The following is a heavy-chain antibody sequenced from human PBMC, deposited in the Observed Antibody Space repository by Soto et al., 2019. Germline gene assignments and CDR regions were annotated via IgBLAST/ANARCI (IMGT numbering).Heavy chain of an antibody. Sequence: ESVGGVVQPGRSLRLSCAASGFTFSSYAMHWVRQAPGKGLEWVAVISYDGSNKYYADSVKGRFTISRDNSKNTLYLQMNSLRAEDTAVYYCVRDGYSYAFDIWGQGTMVTVSS. V-gene: IGHV3-30-3*01. CDR2: ISYDGSNK. D-gene: IGHD5-18*01. J-gene: IGHJ3*02. CDR3: VRDGYSYAFDI. CDR1: GFTFSSYA.